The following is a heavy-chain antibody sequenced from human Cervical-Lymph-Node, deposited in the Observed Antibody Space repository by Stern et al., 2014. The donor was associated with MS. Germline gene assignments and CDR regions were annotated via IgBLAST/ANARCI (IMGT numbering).Heavy chain of an antibody. J-gene: IGHJ4*02. V-gene: IGHV5-51*01. Sequence: LLASGPEVKRPGASLQIPCPASGYTFTSYWIGWARQMPGKGLEWIAIIFPGGSDIRYSPSFQGQVTISADKSSSTAYLQWNNLKASDTAIYYCARQRYFDYWGQGTLVTVSS. CDR1: GYTFTSYW. CDR2: IFPGGSDI. CDR3: ARQRYFDY.